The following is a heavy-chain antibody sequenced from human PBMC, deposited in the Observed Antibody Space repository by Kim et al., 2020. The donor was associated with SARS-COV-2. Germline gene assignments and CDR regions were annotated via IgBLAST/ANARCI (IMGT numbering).Heavy chain of an antibody. V-gene: IGHV4-39*07. Sequence: SETLSLTCTVSGGSISSSSYYWAWIRQPPGKGLEWIGSIYYSGSTYYNPSLKSRVAISVDTSKNQFSLKLSSVTAADTAVYYCAGPTGVSACWGQGTLVT. CDR2: IYYSGST. CDR3: AGPTGVSAC. D-gene: IGHD7-27*01. J-gene: IGHJ4*02. CDR1: GGSISSSSYY.